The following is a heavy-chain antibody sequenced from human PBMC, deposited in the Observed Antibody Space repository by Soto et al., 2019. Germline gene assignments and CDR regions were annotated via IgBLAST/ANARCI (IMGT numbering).Heavy chain of an antibody. CDR1: GYTFTSYG. CDR2: ISAYNGNT. Sequence: GASVKVSCKASGYTFTSYGISWVRQAPGQGLEWMGWISAYNGNTNYAQKLQGRVTMTTDTSTSTAYLGLRTLRSDDTAVYYCARDGRVYCSGGSCYQGYWGQGTLVTVS. CDR3: ARDGRVYCSGGSCYQGY. D-gene: IGHD2-15*01. V-gene: IGHV1-18*01. J-gene: IGHJ4*02.